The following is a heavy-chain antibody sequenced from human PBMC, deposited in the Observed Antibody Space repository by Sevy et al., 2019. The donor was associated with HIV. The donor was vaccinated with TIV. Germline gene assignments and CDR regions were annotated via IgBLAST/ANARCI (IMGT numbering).Heavy chain of an antibody. Sequence: GGSLRLSCAASGFTFSSYAMHWVRQAPGKGLEWVAVISYDGSNKYYADSVKGRFTISRDNSKNTLYLQMNSLRAEDTVVYYCARGGDLYPYYFDYWGQGTLVTVSS. CDR3: ARGGDLYPYYFDY. J-gene: IGHJ4*02. D-gene: IGHD3-16*01. CDR2: ISYDGSNK. CDR1: GFTFSSYA. V-gene: IGHV3-30-3*01.